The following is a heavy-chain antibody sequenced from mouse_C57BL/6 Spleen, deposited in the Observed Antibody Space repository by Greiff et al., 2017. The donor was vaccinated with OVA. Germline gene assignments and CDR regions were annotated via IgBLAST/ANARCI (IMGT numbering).Heavy chain of an antibody. CDR1: GYTFTDYN. V-gene: IGHV1-18*01. CDR2: INPNNGGT. Sequence: VQLQQSGPELVKPGASVKIPCKASGYTFTDYNMDWVKQSHGKSLEWIGDINPNNGGTIYNQKFKGKATLTVDKSSSTAYMELRSLTSEDTAVYYCARRYGSSSWYFDVWGTGTTVTVSS. CDR3: ARRYGSSSWYFDV. J-gene: IGHJ1*03. D-gene: IGHD1-1*01.